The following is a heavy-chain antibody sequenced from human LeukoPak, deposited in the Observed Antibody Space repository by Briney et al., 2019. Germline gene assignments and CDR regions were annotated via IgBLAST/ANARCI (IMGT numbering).Heavy chain of an antibody. D-gene: IGHD5-18*01. CDR1: GFTFGDYG. CDR3: ARDQSGGYSYGSGDWDV. V-gene: IGHV3-20*04. Sequence: GGSLRLSCAASGFTFGDYGMSWVRQAPGKGLEWVSGINWNGGSTGYADSVKGRFTISRDNAKNSLYLQMNSLRAEDTAVYYCARDQSGGYSYGSGDWDVWGKGTTVTVSS. CDR2: INWNGGST. J-gene: IGHJ6*04.